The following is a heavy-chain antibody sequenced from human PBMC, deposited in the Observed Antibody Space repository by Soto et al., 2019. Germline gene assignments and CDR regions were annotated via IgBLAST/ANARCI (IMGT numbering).Heavy chain of an antibody. CDR3: ACSGWYVSAFDI. CDR1: GFTLSSPW. CDR2: IKQDGSEK. V-gene: IGHV3-7*01. Sequence: GGVLRISRSASGFTLSSPWMSWGRPAPGKGLEWVANIKQDGSEKYYVDSVKGRFTISRDNAKNSLYLQMNSLRAEDTAVYYCACSGWYVSAFDIWGQGTMVTVSS. J-gene: IGHJ3*02. D-gene: IGHD6-19*01.